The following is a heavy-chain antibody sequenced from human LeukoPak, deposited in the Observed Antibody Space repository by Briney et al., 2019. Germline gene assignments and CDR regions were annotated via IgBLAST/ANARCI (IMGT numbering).Heavy chain of an antibody. CDR2: IIPIFGSA. D-gene: IGHD3-10*01. CDR3: ATATMVRDVHFDY. V-gene: IGHV1-69*13. J-gene: IGHJ4*02. Sequence: SVKVSCKASGGTFSSYTITWVRQAPGQGLEWMGGIIPIFGSANYAQKFQGRVTITADESTSTAYMELSSLRSEDTAVYYCATATMVRDVHFDYWGQGTLVTVSS. CDR1: GGTFSSYT.